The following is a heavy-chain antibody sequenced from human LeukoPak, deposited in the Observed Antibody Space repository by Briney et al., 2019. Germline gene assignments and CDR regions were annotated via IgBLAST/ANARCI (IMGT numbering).Heavy chain of an antibody. V-gene: IGHV4-59*08. CDR2: IYYSGST. J-gene: IGHJ5*02. D-gene: IGHD6-19*01. Sequence: PSETLSLTCTVSGGSISSYYWSWIRQPPGKGLEWIGYIYYSGSTNYNPSLKSRVTLSVDTSKNQFSLKLSSVTAADTAVYYCASQIDHSSGWFPWGQGTLVTVSS. CDR3: ASQIDHSSGWFP. CDR1: GGSISSYY.